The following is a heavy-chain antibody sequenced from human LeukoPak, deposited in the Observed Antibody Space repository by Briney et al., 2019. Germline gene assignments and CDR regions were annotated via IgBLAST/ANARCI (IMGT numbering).Heavy chain of an antibody. J-gene: IGHJ5*02. CDR2: IIPILGIA. D-gene: IGHD6-13*01. CDR3: ARDMQNYSSSWYPGSWFDP. CDR1: GYTVTSQY. Sequence: ASVKVSCKASGYTVTSQYMHWVRQAPGQGLEWMGRIIPILGIANYVQKFQGRVTITADKSTSTAYMELSSLRSEDTAVYYCARDMQNYSSSWYPGSWFDPWGQGTLVTVSS. V-gene: IGHV1-69*04.